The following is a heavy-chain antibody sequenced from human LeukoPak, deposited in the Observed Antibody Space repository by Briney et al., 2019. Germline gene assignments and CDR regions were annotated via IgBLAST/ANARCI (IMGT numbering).Heavy chain of an antibody. CDR3: ARELYGDYTKD. V-gene: IGHV4-31*03. J-gene: IGHJ4*02. CDR2: IYYSGST. CDR1: GGSISSGGYY. Sequence: SETLSLTCTVSGGSISSGGYYWSWIRQHPGKGLEWIGYIYYSGSTYYNPSLKSRVTISVGTSKNQFSLKLSSVTAADTAVYYCARELYGDYTKDWGQGTLVTVSS. D-gene: IGHD4-17*01.